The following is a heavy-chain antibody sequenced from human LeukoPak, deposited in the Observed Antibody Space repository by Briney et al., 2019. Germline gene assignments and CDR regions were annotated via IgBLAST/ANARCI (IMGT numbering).Heavy chain of an antibody. D-gene: IGHD4-23*01. J-gene: IGHJ4*02. CDR3: ARELYGGNSFDY. Sequence: SETLSLTCTVSGGSISSGSYYWSWIRQPAGKGLEWIGRIYTSGSTNYNPSLKSRVTILVDTSKNQFSLKLSSVTAADTAVYYCARELYGGNSFDYWGQGTLVTVSS. V-gene: IGHV4-61*02. CDR2: IYTSGST. CDR1: GGSISSGSYY.